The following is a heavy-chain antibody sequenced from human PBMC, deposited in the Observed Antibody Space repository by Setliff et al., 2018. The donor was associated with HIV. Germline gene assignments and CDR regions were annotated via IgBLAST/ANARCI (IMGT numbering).Heavy chain of an antibody. J-gene: IGHJ5*02. CDR1: GYSFINYG. CDR3: ARARLQGIVTAVGPRDNCLDP. D-gene: IGHD1-26*01. V-gene: IGHV1-18*01. CDR2: ISAYTGHT. Sequence: ALVKVSCKASGYSFINYGISWVRQAPGQGPEWMGWISAYTGHTDYAPRLLGRVTMTTDTSTSTAYMELRSLTSDDTAVYYCARARLQGIVTAVGPRDNCLDPWGQGTRVPSPQ.